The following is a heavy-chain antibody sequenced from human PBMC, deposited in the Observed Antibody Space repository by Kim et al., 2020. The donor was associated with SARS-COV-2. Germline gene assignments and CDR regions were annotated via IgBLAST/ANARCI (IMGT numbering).Heavy chain of an antibody. Sequence: SETLSLTCTVSGGSISSYYWSWIRQPPGKGLEWIGYIYYSGSTNYNPYPKSRVTISVATYKNQFPLKLSSVTAADTAVYYCARDTPTPMDSSSRTVGNRRYYYGIDVWGQGTTVTVSS. V-gene: IGHV4-59*13. CDR3: ARDTPTPMDSSSRTVGNRRYYYGIDV. D-gene: IGHD6-13*01. CDR1: GGSISSYY. J-gene: IGHJ6*02. CDR2: IYYSGST.